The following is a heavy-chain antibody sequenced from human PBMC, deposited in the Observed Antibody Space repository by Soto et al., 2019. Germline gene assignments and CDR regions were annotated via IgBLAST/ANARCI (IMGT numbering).Heavy chain of an antibody. CDR3: ARVAGCSCANCNVYLDF. V-gene: IGHV3-30*03. CDR1: RLTFSNYG. Sequence: GGYLRLSCVASRLTFSNYGMHWVRQAPGKGMEWVAVISYESISTVYRDSVRGRFTISRDNSRNTLYLHMNSLTPEDTAVYYCARVAGCSCANCNVYLDFSGRGTLDTGSS. CDR2: ISYESIST. D-gene: IGHD1-20*01. J-gene: IGHJ4*01.